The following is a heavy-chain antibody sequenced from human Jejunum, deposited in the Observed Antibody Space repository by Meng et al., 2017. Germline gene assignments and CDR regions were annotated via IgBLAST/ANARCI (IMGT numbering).Heavy chain of an antibody. CDR2: IRGDESIT. CDR1: GLTTRDHW. J-gene: IGHJ4*02. Sequence: EVQLVESGGGLVQPGGSLRLSCAAAGLTTRDHWMLWVRQAPGKGLVWVSRIRGDESITHYADSVKGRFTISRDNAKNTLYLQMNSLRADDTAVYYCGRDVWGFPDYWGQGTLVTASS. D-gene: IGHD7-27*01. V-gene: IGHV3-74*01. CDR3: GRDVWGFPDY.